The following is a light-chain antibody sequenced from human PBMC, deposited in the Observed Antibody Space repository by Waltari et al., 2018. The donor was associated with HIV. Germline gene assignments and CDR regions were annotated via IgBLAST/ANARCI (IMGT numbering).Light chain of an antibody. V-gene: IGLV2-14*01. J-gene: IGLJ7*01. CDR3: TSYTSISPLAI. CDR2: GVT. CDR1: SSDIGGYDY. Sequence: QSALTQPASVSGSPGQSITISCNGTSSDIGGYDYVSWYQQYPGKAPKLIIFGVTNRPSVVSTRFSGSKSGNMASLTISGLQAEDEADYYCTSYTSISPLAIFGGGTQVTVL.